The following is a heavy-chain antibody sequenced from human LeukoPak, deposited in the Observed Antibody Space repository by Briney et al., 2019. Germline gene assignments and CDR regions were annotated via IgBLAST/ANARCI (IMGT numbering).Heavy chain of an antibody. D-gene: IGHD3-22*01. Sequence: PSETLSLTCAVYGGSFSGYYWSWIRQPPGKGLEWTGEINHSGNTNYNPSLKSRVTISVDTSKNQFSLKLSSVTAADTAVYYCARGHLSHDSSGYLDYWGQGTLVTVSS. CDR2: INHSGNT. J-gene: IGHJ4*02. V-gene: IGHV4-34*01. CDR1: GGSFSGYY. CDR3: ARGHLSHDSSGYLDY.